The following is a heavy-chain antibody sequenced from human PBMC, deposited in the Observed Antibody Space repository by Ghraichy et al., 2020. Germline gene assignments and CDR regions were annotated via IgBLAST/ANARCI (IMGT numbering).Heavy chain of an antibody. CDR2: IRSYSGHT. Sequence: ASVKVSCRASGDTLNNYGISWLRQAPGQGLEWMGWIRSYSGHTEYAQSMQGRVTVTTDTSTSTAYMELRSLRSDDTAIYYCARRARTYFDYWGPGTLVTVSS. J-gene: IGHJ4*02. V-gene: IGHV1-18*01. CDR3: ARRARTYFDY. CDR1: GDTLNNYG.